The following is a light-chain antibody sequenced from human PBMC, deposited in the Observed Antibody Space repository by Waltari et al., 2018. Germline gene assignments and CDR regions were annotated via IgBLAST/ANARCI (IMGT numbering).Light chain of an antibody. J-gene: IGLJ2*01. CDR3: CSYAGTPRVV. CDR1: NNDIGSYNL. V-gene: IGLV2-23*02. CDR2: EVN. Sequence: QSALTQPASVSGSPGQSITISCTGTNNDIGSYNLVSWYQQHPGKAPKVIIFEVNQRPSVVANRVSGSNSGNTASLTVSGLHPEDEADYYCCSYAGTPRVVFGGGTKLTVL.